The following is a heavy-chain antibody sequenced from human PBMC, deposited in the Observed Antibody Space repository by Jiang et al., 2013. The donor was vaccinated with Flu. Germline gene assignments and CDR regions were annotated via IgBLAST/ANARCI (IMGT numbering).Heavy chain of an antibody. CDR1: G. CDR2: ISTSSGNT. Sequence: GICWVRQAPGAGLEWMGWISTSSGNTYYVQTLQGRVSMTTDTSTSTAYMELRSLRSDDTAVYYCVRDSMTAPWNFDYWGQGTLVTVSS. J-gene: IGHJ4*02. CDR3: VRDSMTAPWNFDY. V-gene: IGHV1-18*01. D-gene: IGHD2-21*02.